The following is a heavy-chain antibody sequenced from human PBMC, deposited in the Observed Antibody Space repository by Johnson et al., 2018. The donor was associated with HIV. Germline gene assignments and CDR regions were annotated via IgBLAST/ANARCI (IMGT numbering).Heavy chain of an antibody. CDR1: GFTFSHYW. CDR2: IGTAGDT. V-gene: IGHV3-13*01. CDR3: ARDRVITFGGVIGRGAFDI. J-gene: IGHJ3*02. D-gene: IGHD3-16*02. Sequence: VQLVESGGGLVQPGGSLRLSCAASGFTFSHYWMHWVRQAPGKGLMWVSAIGTAGDTYYPGSVKGRFTISRENAKNTLYLQRNSLRAEDTAVYYCARDRVITFGGVIGRGAFDIWGQGTMVTVSS.